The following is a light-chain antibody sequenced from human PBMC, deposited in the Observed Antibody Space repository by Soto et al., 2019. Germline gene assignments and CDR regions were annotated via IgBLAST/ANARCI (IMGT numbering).Light chain of an antibody. J-gene: IGKJ1*01. CDR3: HKYHSAPRT. V-gene: IGKV1-27*01. CDR1: QGISNY. Sequence: DIQMTQSPSSLSAYVGDRVTITCRASQGISNYLAWYQQKPGKVPKLLIYAASTLQFGVPSRFSGSGSGTDFPITLSSLQPDGVSTYDCHKYHSAPRTVGQGPKVEIK. CDR2: AAS.